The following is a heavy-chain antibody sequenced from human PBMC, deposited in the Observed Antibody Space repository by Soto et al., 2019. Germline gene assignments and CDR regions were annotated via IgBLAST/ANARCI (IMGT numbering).Heavy chain of an antibody. CDR3: AKSGGVVVVVAATGFLDY. J-gene: IGHJ4*02. V-gene: IGHV3-23*01. CDR2: ISGSGGST. D-gene: IGHD2-15*01. CDR1: GFTFSSYA. Sequence: TGGSLRLSCAASGFTFSSYAMSWVRQAPGKGLEWVSAISGSGGSTYYADSVKGRFTISRDNSKNTLYLQMNSLRAEDTAVYYCAKSGGVVVVVAATGFLDYWGQGT.